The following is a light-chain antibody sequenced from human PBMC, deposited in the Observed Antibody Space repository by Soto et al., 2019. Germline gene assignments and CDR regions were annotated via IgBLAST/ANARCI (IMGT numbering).Light chain of an antibody. Sequence: DIQMTQSPSSLSASVGESVTITCRARQTISSYLNWYQQKPGKAPKLLIYAASSLQSGVPSRFSGSGSGTDFTLTISSLQPEDFATYYCQQSYSTPPWTFGQGTKVEIK. J-gene: IGKJ1*01. CDR2: AAS. CDR1: QTISSY. V-gene: IGKV1-39*01. CDR3: QQSYSTPPWT.